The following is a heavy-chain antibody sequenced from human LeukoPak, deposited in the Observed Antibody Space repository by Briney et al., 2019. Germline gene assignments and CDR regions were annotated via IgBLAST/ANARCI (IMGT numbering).Heavy chain of an antibody. V-gene: IGHV4-4*02. CDR3: ATYHDISSGFTFDS. J-gene: IGHJ4*02. CDR1: GGSVNNDRW. CDR2: IHPSGSV. Sequence: PSETLSLTCAVSGGSVNNDRWWNWVRHPPGKGLEWIGEIHPSGSVRYDPSLKSRVSISLDKSNDHVPLTLTSVTAADTAVYFCATYHDISSGFTFDSWGQGTLVTVSS. D-gene: IGHD3-9*01.